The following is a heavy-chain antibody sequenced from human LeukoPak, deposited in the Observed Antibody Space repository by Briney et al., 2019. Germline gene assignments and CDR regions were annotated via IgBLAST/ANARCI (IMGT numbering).Heavy chain of an antibody. CDR2: ISSSSSTI. CDR1: GFTFSSYS. V-gene: IGHV3-48*04. CDR3: AKEEVRDYYGSGSYYFFTPIDY. D-gene: IGHD3-10*01. J-gene: IGHJ4*02. Sequence: GGSLRLSCAASGFTFSSYSMNWVRQAPGKGLEWVSYISSSSSTIYYADSVKGRFTISRDNAKNSLYLQMNSLRAEDTAVYYCAKEEVRDYYGSGSYYFFTPIDYWGQGTLVTVSS.